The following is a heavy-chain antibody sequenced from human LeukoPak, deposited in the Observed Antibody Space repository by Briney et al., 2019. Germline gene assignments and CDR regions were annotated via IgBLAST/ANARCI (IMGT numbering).Heavy chain of an antibody. J-gene: IGHJ4*02. Sequence: ASVSVSYRVSGHTLTELSMHGVRQARGKGREGGGGFEPEDTKTIYAQKVQGILTMTADTSTDTAYIDLSSLRSEDTAVYYCATLYGYDSSGPTGYWGQGTLVTVSS. CDR1: GHTLTELS. D-gene: IGHD3-22*01. CDR3: ATLYGYDSSGPTGY. V-gene: IGHV1-24*01. CDR2: FEPEDTKT.